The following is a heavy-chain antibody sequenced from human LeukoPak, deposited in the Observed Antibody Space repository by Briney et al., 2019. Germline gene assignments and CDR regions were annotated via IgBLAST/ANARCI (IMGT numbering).Heavy chain of an antibody. Sequence: ASVKVSCKPSGGTFSSYAISWVRQAPGQGLEWMGGIIPIFGTANYAQKFQGRVTITADESTSTAYMELSSLRSEDTAVYYCARSGGKIGGNWFDPWGQGTLVTVSS. V-gene: IGHV1-69*01. CDR2: IIPIFGTA. J-gene: IGHJ5*02. CDR3: ARSGGKIGGNWFDP. D-gene: IGHD2-15*01. CDR1: GGTFSSYA.